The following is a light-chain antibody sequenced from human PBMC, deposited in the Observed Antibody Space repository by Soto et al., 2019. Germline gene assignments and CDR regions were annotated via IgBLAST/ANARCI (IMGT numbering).Light chain of an antibody. CDR1: QSVSYN. Sequence: EIVLTQSTATLSVSPGETATLSCRASQSVSYNLAWYQQKPGQGPRLLIYGAFTRATGIPARFSGSGSGTEFTLPISSLQSEDFAVYYCQQYKKWPPLTFGGGTKVEIK. J-gene: IGKJ4*01. CDR3: QQYKKWPPLT. CDR2: GAF. V-gene: IGKV3-15*01.